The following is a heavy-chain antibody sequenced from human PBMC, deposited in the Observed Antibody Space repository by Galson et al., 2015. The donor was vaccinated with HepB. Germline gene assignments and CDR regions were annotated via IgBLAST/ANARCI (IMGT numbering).Heavy chain of an antibody. Sequence: SLRLSCAASGFTFSTYDLHWVRQVTGKGLEWVSAISTDGGPFYADSVRGRFTISRENAKYSWYLQMNSLRVKDTAAYYCAGVRWVDRAFDIWGQGTMVTVSS. J-gene: IGHJ3*02. V-gene: IGHV3-13*05. CDR2: ISTDGGP. CDR1: GFTFSTYD. D-gene: IGHD4-23*01. CDR3: AGVRWVDRAFDI.